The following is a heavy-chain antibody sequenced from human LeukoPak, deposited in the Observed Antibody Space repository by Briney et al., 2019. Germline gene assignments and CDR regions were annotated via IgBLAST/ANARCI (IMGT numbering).Heavy chain of an antibody. CDR3: ARANYDFWSGYFSDQNYYYYGMDV. J-gene: IGHJ6*02. V-gene: IGHV1-46*01. Sequence: GASVKVSFTASGYTFTSYYMHWVRQAPGQGLEWMGIINPSGGSTSYAQKFQGRVTMTRDTSTSTVYMELSSLRSEDTAVYYCARANYDFWSGYFSDQNYYYYGMDVWGQGTTVTVSS. D-gene: IGHD3-3*01. CDR2: INPSGGST. CDR1: GYTFTSYY.